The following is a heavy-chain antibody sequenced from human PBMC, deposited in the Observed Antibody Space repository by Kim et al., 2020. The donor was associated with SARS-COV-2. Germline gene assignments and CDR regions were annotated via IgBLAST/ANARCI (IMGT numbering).Heavy chain of an antibody. CDR3: ARDPMRWFHLAPSGYYYGMDV. J-gene: IGHJ6*02. D-gene: IGHD3-9*01. CDR2: ISYDGSNK. Sequence: GGSLRLSCAASGFTFSSYAMHWVRQAPGKGLEWVAVISYDGSNKYYADSVKGRFTISRDNSKNTLYLQMNSLRAEDTAVYYCARDPMRWFHLAPSGYYYGMDVWGQGTTVTVSS. V-gene: IGHV3-30*04. CDR1: GFTFSSYA.